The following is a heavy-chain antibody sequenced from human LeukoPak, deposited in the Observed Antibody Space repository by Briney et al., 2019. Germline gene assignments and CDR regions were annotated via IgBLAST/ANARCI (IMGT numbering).Heavy chain of an antibody. CDR3: ATLLPASRHYFQN. CDR1: GFTVSDSY. J-gene: IGHJ4*02. D-gene: IGHD2-15*01. CDR2: IYGAGAT. Sequence: PGGSLRLSCAASGFTVSDSYMSWVRQAPGMGLKWVSVIYGAGATYYADSVKGRFTISRDNSKNTLYLQMTSLRVEDTAFYYCATLLPASRHYFQNWGQGALVTVSS. V-gene: IGHV3-53*01.